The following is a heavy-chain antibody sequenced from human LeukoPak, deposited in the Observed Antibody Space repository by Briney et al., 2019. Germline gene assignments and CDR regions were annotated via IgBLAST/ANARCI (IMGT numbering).Heavy chain of an antibody. D-gene: IGHD2-2*01. CDR2: ISAYNGNT. CDR3: ARSCPSSTSCYYYYGMDV. Sequence: ASVKVSCKASGYTFTSYGISWVRQAPGQGLEWMGWISAYNGNTNYAQKLQGRVTMTTDTSTSTAYMELRSLRSDDPAVYYCARSCPSSTSCYYYYGMDVWGQGTTVTVSS. CDR1: GYTFTSYG. J-gene: IGHJ6*02. V-gene: IGHV1-18*01.